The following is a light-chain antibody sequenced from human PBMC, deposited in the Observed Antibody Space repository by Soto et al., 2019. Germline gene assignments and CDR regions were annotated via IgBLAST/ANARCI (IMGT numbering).Light chain of an antibody. V-gene: IGKV1-5*03. CDR2: KAS. CDR3: QQYNSPWT. Sequence: DIPMTQSPSTLSASVGDRVTITCRASQSISSWLAWYQQKPGKAPKLLIYKASSLESGVPSRFSGSGSGTEFTLTISSLQPDDFATYYCQQYNSPWTFGQGTK. CDR1: QSISSW. J-gene: IGKJ1*01.